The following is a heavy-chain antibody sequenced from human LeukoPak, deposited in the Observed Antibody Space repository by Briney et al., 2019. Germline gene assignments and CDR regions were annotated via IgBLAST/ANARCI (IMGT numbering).Heavy chain of an antibody. CDR1: GFTFRNNA. V-gene: IGHV3-23*01. Sequence: GGSLRLSCAASGFTFRNNALTWVRQAPGKGLEWVSSISGTAGSGYTDSTYYADSVKGRFTISRDNSKYTLYLQMNSLRAEDTAIYYCAKGPDYYYYYMDVWGKGTTVTVSS. J-gene: IGHJ6*03. CDR3: AKGPDYYYYYMDV. CDR2: ISGTAGSGYTDST.